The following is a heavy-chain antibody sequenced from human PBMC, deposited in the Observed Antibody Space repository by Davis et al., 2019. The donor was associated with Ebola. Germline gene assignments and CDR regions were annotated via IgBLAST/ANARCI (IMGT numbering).Heavy chain of an antibody. CDR1: GGSFSGYY. Sequence: GSLRLSCAVYGGSFSGYYWSWIRQPPGKGLEWIGEINHSGSTNYNPSLKSRVTISVDTSKNQFSLKLSSVTAADTAVYYCARGRVLRILRFLEWLLNNAFDIWGQGTMVTVSS. CDR2: INHSGST. J-gene: IGHJ3*02. V-gene: IGHV4-34*01. CDR3: ARGRVLRILRFLEWLLNNAFDI. D-gene: IGHD3-3*01.